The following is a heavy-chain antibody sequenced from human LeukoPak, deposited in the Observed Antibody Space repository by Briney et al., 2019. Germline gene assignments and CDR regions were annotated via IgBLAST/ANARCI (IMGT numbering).Heavy chain of an antibody. CDR2: INPSGGST. J-gene: IGHJ4*02. CDR3: ARDLTPSVGDYVLDY. Sequence: ASAKVSCKASGYTFTSYYMHWVRQAPGQGLEWMGIINPSGGSTSYAQKFQGRVTMTRDTSTSTVYMELSSLRSEDTAVYYCARDLTPSVGDYVLDYWGQGTLVTVSS. V-gene: IGHV1-46*01. CDR1: GYTFTSYY. D-gene: IGHD4-17*01.